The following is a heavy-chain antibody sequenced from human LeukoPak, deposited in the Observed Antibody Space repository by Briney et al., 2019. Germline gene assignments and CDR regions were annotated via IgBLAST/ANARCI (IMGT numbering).Heavy chain of an antibody. CDR1: GYTFTGYY. V-gene: IGHV1-2*02. D-gene: IGHD2-2*01. Sequence: ASVTVSCTASGYTFTGYYMHWVRQAPGQGLEGMGWINPNSGGTNYAQKFQGRVTMTRDTSISTAYMELSRLRSDDAAVYYCAREDQLRGYYYMDVWGKGTTVTVSS. CDR2: INPNSGGT. J-gene: IGHJ6*03. CDR3: AREDQLRGYYYMDV.